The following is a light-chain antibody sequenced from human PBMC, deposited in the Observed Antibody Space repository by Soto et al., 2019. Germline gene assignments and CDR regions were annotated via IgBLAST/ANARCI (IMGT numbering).Light chain of an antibody. V-gene: IGLV2-8*01. Sequence: QSALTQPPSASGSPGQSVTISCAGSISVVGGYNHVSWYQQHPGKAPKLLIYEVTKRPSGVPARFSGSKSGNTASLTVSGLQGDDEADYYCSSYAGTNNVIFGGGTKLTVL. CDR3: SSYAGTNNVI. CDR1: ISVVGGYNH. J-gene: IGLJ2*01. CDR2: EVT.